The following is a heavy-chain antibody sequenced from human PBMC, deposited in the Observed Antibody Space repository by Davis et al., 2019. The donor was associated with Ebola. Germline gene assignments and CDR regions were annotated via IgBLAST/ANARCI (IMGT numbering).Heavy chain of an antibody. CDR1: GFTFSDYY. CDR3: ATGGIAARTYYYYGMDV. V-gene: IGHV4-38-2*01. Sequence: GPLRLSCAASGFTFSDYYMSWIRQPPGKGLEWIGSIYYSGSTYYNPSLKSRVTISVDTSKNQFSLKLSSVTAADTAVYYCATGGIAARTYYYYGMDVWGQGTTVTVSS. D-gene: IGHD6-6*01. J-gene: IGHJ6*02. CDR2: IYYSGST.